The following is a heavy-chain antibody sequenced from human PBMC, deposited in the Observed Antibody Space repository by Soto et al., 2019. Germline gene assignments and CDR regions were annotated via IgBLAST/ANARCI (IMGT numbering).Heavy chain of an antibody. CDR3: ARGYYDYIWGSYRYTHWFDP. D-gene: IGHD3-16*02. CDR1: GFTVSSNY. V-gene: IGHV3-66*01. J-gene: IGHJ5*02. CDR2: IYSGGST. Sequence: PGGSLRLSCAASGFTVSSNYMSWVRQAPGKGLEWVSVIYSGGSTYYADSVKGRFTISRDNSKNTLYLQMNSLRAEDTAVYYCARGYYDYIWGSYRYTHWFDPWGQGTPVTVSS.